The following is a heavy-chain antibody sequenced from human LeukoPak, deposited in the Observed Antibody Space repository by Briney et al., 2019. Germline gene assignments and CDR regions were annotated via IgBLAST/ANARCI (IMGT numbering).Heavy chain of an antibody. Sequence: ASVKVSCKASGCTFTSYGISWVRQAPGQGLEWMRWIYAYNGNTNYAQKFQGRVTINTATSTSTAYMQLKPVRPEDTAVYYCARGGSGGVCNYWGQGTLVTVSS. D-gene: IGHD3-10*01. CDR3: ARGGSGGVCNY. J-gene: IGHJ4*02. V-gene: IGHV1-18*01. CDR2: IYAYNGNT. CDR1: GCTFTSYG.